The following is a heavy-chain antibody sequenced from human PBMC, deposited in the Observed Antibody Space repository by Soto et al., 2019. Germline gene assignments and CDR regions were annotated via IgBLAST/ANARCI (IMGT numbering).Heavy chain of an antibody. V-gene: IGHV5-10-1*04. CDR1: GYSFTSYW. Sequence: PGESLKISCKGSGYSFTSYWISWVRQMPGKGLEWMGRIDPSDSYTNYSPSFQGQVTISADKSISTAYLQWSSLKASDTAMYYCARQRSIAEELRYYSGMDVWGQGTTVTVSS. CDR3: ARQRSIAEELRYYSGMDV. J-gene: IGHJ6*02. D-gene: IGHD6-6*01. CDR2: IDPSDSYT.